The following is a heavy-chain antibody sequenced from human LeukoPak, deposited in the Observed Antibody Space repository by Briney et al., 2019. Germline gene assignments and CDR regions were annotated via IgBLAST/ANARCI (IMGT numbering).Heavy chain of an antibody. CDR3: ATHSGTPGGGDTFDI. Sequence: GGSLRLSCAASGFTFSSYGMHWVRQAPGKGLEWVSHISSSSSTIYYADSVKGRFTISRDNAKNSLYLQMNSLRAEDTAVYYCATHSGTPGGGDTFDIWGQGAMVTVSS. CDR1: GFTFSSYG. D-gene: IGHD3-10*01. J-gene: IGHJ3*02. V-gene: IGHV3-48*01. CDR2: ISSSSSTI.